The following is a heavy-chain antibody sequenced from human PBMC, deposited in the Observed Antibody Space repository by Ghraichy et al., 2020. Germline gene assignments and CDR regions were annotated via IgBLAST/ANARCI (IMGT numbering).Heavy chain of an antibody. Sequence: GGSLRLSCAASGFTVSSNYMSWVRQAPGKGLEWVSVIYSGGSTYYADSVKGRFTISRDNSKNTLYLQMNSLRAEDTAVYYCASGGSSGWWGRSTEGYWGQGTLVTVSS. J-gene: IGHJ4*02. CDR3: ASGGSSGWWGRSTEGY. D-gene: IGHD6-19*01. V-gene: IGHV3-66*01. CDR2: IYSGGST. CDR1: GFTVSSNY.